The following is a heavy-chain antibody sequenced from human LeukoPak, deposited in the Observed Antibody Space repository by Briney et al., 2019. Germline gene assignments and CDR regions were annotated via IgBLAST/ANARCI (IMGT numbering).Heavy chain of an antibody. J-gene: IGHJ5*02. Sequence: GESLKISCKGSGYSFTSYWIGWVRQMPGKGLEWMGIIYPGDSDTRYSPSFQGQVTISADKSISTAYLQWSSLKASDTAMYYCARVIVVVPAAMGKYNWFDPWGQRTLVTVSS. CDR3: ARVIVVVPAAMGKYNWFDP. CDR1: GYSFTSYW. CDR2: IYPGDSDT. V-gene: IGHV5-51*01. D-gene: IGHD2-2*01.